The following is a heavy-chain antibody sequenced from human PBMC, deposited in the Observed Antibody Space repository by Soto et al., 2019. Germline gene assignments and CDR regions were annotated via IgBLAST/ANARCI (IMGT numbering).Heavy chain of an antibody. J-gene: IGHJ5*02. V-gene: IGHV4-59*01. CDR1: GGSISSYY. D-gene: IGHD4-17*01. CDR3: ARSYGDYLFDP. CDR2: IYYSGST. Sequence: TSETLSLTCTVSGGSISSYYWSWIRQPPGKGLEWIGYIYYSGSTNYNPSLKSRVTISVDTSKNQFSLKLSSVTAADTAVYYCARSYGDYLFDPWGQGTLVTVSS.